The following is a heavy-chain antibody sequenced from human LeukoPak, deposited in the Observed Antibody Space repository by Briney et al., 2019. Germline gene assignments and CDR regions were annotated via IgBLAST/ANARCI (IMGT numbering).Heavy chain of an antibody. V-gene: IGHV4-30-2*01. CDR2: IYHSGST. Sequence: SETLSLTCAVSGGSISSGGYSWSWIRQPPGKGLEWIGYIYHSGSTYYNPSLKSRLTISVDRSKNQFSLKLSSVTAADTAVYYCARKRIAVAGSLWNLYNWFDPWGQGTLVTVSS. J-gene: IGHJ5*02. CDR1: GGSISSGGYS. CDR3: ARKRIAVAGSLWNLYNWFDP. D-gene: IGHD6-19*01.